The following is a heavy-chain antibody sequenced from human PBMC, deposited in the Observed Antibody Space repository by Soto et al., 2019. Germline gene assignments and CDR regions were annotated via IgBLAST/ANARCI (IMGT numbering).Heavy chain of an antibody. V-gene: IGHV3-30*18. Sequence: QVQLVESGGGVVQPGRSLRLSCAASGFTFSSYGIHWVRQAPGKGLEWVAVISYDGSNKYYADSVKGRFTISRDNSKNTLYLQMNSLRAEDTAVYYCAKGAVVVTARYFDYWGQGTLVTVSS. CDR2: ISYDGSNK. CDR3: AKGAVVVTARYFDY. D-gene: IGHD2-21*02. CDR1: GFTFSSYG. J-gene: IGHJ4*02.